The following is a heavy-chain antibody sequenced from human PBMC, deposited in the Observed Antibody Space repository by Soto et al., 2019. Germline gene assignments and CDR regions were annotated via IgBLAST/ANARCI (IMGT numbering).Heavy chain of an antibody. V-gene: IGHV1-24*01. CDR3: ATEATIFGVVSNYYGMDV. CDR1: GYTLTELS. Sequence: ASVKVSSKFSGYTLTELSMYCARQSPGKGLEWMGGFDPEDGETIYAQKFQGRVTMTEDTSTDTAYMELSSLRSEDTAVYYCATEATIFGVVSNYYGMDVWGQGTTVTVSS. CDR2: FDPEDGET. D-gene: IGHD3-3*01. J-gene: IGHJ6*02.